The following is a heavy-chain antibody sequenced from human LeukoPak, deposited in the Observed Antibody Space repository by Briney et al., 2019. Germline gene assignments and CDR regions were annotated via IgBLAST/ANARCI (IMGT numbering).Heavy chain of an antibody. CDR1: GFTFSSYG. V-gene: IGHV3-23*01. D-gene: IGHD2-15*01. CDR3: AKRRSPAAGHMDV. CDR2: ISGSGGST. J-gene: IGHJ6*03. Sequence: GGSLRLSCAASGFTFSSYGMHWVRQAPGKGLEWVSAISGSGGSTYYADSVKGRFTISRDNSKNTLYLQMNSLRAEDTAVYYCAKRRSPAAGHMDVWGKGTTVTVSS.